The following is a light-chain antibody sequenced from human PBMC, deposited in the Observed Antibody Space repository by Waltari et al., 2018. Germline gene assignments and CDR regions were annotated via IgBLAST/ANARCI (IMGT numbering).Light chain of an antibody. V-gene: IGKV1-39*01. Sequence: DIQLTQSPSSLSASVGERVTITCRASQSISRYLNWYQQEPGKAPKVLIYSASSLQTGVPSRFSGSGSGTDFTLTISSLQPEDFATYYCQQSYRAPLTFGQGTRLDIK. CDR3: QQSYRAPLT. CDR2: SAS. J-gene: IGKJ5*01. CDR1: QSISRY.